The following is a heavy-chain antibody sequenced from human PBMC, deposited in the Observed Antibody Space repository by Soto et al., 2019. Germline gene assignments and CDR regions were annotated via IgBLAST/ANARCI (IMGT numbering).Heavy chain of an antibody. CDR2: FDPEDGET. Sequence: GASVKVSCKVSGYTLTELSMHWVRQAPGKGLEWMGGFDPEDGETIYAQKFQGRVTMTEDTSTDTAYTELSSLRSEDTAVYYCATAATRAPRFDYWGQGTLVTVSS. J-gene: IGHJ4*02. CDR1: GYTLTELS. D-gene: IGHD1-26*01. V-gene: IGHV1-24*01. CDR3: ATAATRAPRFDY.